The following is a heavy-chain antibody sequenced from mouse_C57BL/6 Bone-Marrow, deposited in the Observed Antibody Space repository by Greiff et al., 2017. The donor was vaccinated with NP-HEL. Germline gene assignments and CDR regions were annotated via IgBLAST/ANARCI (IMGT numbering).Heavy chain of an antibody. Sequence: EVKLMESGGDLVKPGGSLKLSCAASGFTFSSYGMSWVRQTPDKRLEWVATISSGGSYTYYPDSVKGRFTIPRDNAKNTLYLRMSSLKSEDTAMYFCARRDWQYFDYWGQGTTLTVSS. CDR3: ARRDWQYFDY. J-gene: IGHJ2*01. CDR1: GFTFSSYG. CDR2: ISSGGSYT. V-gene: IGHV5-6*02. D-gene: IGHD4-1*01.